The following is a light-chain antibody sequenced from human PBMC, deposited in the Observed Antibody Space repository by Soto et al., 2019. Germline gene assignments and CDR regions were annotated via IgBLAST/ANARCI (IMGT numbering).Light chain of an antibody. CDR1: STDVGGFNY. V-gene: IGLV2-14*03. Sequence: QSALTQPAFVSGSPGRSVTISCTGTSTDVGGFNYVSWYQHLPGRAPKLIIYDVTNRPSGISYRFSASKSGRTASLTISGLQAEDEADYYCSSYSSSTTHVVFGGGTKPTVL. J-gene: IGLJ2*01. CDR3: SSYSSSTTHVV. CDR2: DVT.